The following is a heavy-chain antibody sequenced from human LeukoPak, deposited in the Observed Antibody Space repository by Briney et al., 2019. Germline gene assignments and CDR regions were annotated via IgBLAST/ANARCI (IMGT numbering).Heavy chain of an antibody. D-gene: IGHD2-15*01. J-gene: IGHJ4*02. Sequence: PSDTLSLTCTVSGRSINAFYWSVIRQPAGKGLEWIGRVYSTGSANYNPSLKTRVTISVDKSKNQFSLSLTSVTAADTAVYYCSRGSGSHFPFEYWGLGTLVTVSS. CDR3: SRGSGSHFPFEY. CDR1: GRSINAFY. CDR2: VYSTGSA. V-gene: IGHV4-4*07.